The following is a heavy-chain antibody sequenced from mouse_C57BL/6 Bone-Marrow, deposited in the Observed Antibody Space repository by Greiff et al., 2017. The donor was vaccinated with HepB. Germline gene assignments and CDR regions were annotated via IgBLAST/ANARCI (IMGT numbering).Heavy chain of an antibody. J-gene: IGHJ3*01. CDR2: IDPNSGGT. CDR1: GYTFTSYW. V-gene: IGHV1-72*01. Sequence: QVQLKQPGAELVKPGASVKLSCKASGYTFTSYWMHWVKQRPGRGLEWIGRIDPNSGGTKYNEKFKSKATLTVDKPSSTAYMQLSSLTSEDSAVYYCARFYYDYDGFAYWGQGTLVTVSA. D-gene: IGHD2-4*01. CDR3: ARFYYDYDGFAY.